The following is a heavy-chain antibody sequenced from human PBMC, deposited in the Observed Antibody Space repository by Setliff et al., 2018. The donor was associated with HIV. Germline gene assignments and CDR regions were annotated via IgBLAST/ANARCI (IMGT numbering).Heavy chain of an antibody. D-gene: IGHD5-12*01. CDR3: ARGSQGGFDIDWYFDL. J-gene: IGHJ2*01. Sequence: SETLSLTCTVSGGSISSSSHYWGWIRQSPGKGLEWIGSIYYSGSTYYNSSLKSRVTIFVDTSKNQLSLKVDSLTPADTAVYFCARGSQGGFDIDWYFDLWGRGTLVTVSS. CDR1: GGSISSSSHY. V-gene: IGHV4-39*07. CDR2: IYYSGST.